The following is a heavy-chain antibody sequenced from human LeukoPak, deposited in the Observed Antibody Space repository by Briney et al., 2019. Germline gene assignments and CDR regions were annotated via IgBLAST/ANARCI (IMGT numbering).Heavy chain of an antibody. CDR1: GYTFTGYY. CDR3: ARALYSSGWYAFDY. D-gene: IGHD6-19*01. V-gene: IGHV1-2*02. CDR2: IHPNSGGT. Sequence: GSSVNVSCKASGYTFTGYYMHWVRQAPGQGREWMGWIHPNSGGTNYPQKFQGRVTMTRDTSISTAYMELSRLRSDDTAVYYCARALYSSGWYAFDYWGQGTLVTVSS. J-gene: IGHJ4*02.